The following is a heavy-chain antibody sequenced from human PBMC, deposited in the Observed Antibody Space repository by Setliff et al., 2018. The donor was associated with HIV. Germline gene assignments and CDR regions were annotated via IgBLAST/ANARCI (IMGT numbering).Heavy chain of an antibody. J-gene: IGHJ3*02. D-gene: IGHD2-2*01. V-gene: IGHV4-38-2*02. Sequence: SSETLSLTCCVSGYSLSSASYWGWIRQSPEKGLEWIGSISLSGSTYYNPSLQSRVTISVDTSKNQFSLKLSSVTAADTAVYYCARAVVAYHNWGQGQWSPSPQ. CDR1: GYSLSSASY. CDR3: ARAVVAYHN. CDR2: ISLSGST.